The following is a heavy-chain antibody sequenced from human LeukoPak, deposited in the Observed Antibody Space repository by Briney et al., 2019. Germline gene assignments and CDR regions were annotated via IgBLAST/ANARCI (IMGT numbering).Heavy chain of an antibody. CDR1: GFTFSSYS. V-gene: IGHV3-21*01. CDR3: ARDLIAAAGIYFDY. J-gene: IGHJ4*02. D-gene: IGHD6-13*01. CDR2: ISSSSSYI. Sequence: GGSLRLSCAASGFTFSSYSMNWVRQAPGKGLEWVSSISSSSSYIYYADSVKGRFTISRGNAKNSLYLQMNSLRAEDTAVYYCARDLIAAAGIYFDYWGQGTLVTVSS.